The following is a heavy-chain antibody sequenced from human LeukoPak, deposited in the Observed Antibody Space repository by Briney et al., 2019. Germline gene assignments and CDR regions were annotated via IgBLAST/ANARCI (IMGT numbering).Heavy chain of an antibody. D-gene: IGHD5-24*01. J-gene: IGHJ6*03. CDR3: ARPLNSYPAIDYYYYMDV. Sequence: GGSLRLSCAASGFTFSSYAMSWVRQAPGKGLEWGSAISGSGCSTYYADSVKGRFTISRDNAKNSLYLQMNSLRAEATAVYYCARPLNSYPAIDYYYYMDVWGKGTTVTVSS. V-gene: IGHV3-23*01. CDR1: GFTFSSYA. CDR2: ISGSGCST.